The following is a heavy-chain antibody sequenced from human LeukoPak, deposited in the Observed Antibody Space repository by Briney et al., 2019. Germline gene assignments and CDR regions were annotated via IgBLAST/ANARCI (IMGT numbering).Heavy chain of an antibody. Sequence: ASVKVSCKASGYTFSSYYIHWVRQAPGQGLEWMGVINPSGGSTYYAQKFQGRVTMTRDMSTSTVYMEMSSLRSEDTAVYYCARAPDNSRYYFDYWGQGTLVTVSS. D-gene: IGHD2/OR15-2a*01. CDR2: INPSGGST. J-gene: IGHJ4*02. CDR1: GYTFSSYY. V-gene: IGHV1-46*01. CDR3: ARAPDNSRYYFDY.